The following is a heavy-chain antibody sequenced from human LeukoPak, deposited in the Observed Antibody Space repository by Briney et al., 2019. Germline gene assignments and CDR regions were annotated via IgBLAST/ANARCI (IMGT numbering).Heavy chain of an antibody. J-gene: IGHJ6*02. V-gene: IGHV1-46*01. Sequence: ASVKVSCKASGYTFTSYYMHWVRQAPGQGLEWMGIINPSGGSTSYALKFQGRVTMTRDTSTSTVYMELSSLRSEDTAVYYCARGCSPPYYYYGMDVWGQGTTVTVSS. CDR3: ARGCSPPYYYYGMDV. CDR2: INPSGGST. D-gene: IGHD2-21*01. CDR1: GYTFTSYY.